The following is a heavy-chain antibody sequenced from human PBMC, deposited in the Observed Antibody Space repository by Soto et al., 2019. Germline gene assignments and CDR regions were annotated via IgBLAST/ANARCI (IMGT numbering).Heavy chain of an antibody. J-gene: IGHJ6*02. Sequence: VGSLRLSCTASGFTFNSYFMSWVRQAPGEGLEWISAISGGGGAKYYSDSVKGRFTISRDNSNNTLYLQMNSLRADDTAVYYCAKSLTASNFRLDVWGHGTRVTVSS. V-gene: IGHV3-23*01. CDR2: ISGGGGAK. CDR1: GFTFNSYF. CDR3: AKSLTASNFRLDV. D-gene: IGHD7-27*01.